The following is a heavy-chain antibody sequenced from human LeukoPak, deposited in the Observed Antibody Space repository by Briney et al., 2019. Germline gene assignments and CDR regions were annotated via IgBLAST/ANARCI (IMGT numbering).Heavy chain of an antibody. V-gene: IGHV3-23*01. CDR1: GFTFSSYA. CDR2: ISGSGGST. D-gene: IGHD3/OR15-3a*01. J-gene: IGHJ4*02. Sequence: GGSLRLSCAASGFTFSSYAMSWVRQAPGKGLEWVSAISGSGGSTYYADSVKGRFTISRDNSRSTLYLQMNSLRAEDTAVYYCAKVPGLVIDDYFDYWGQGTLVTVSS. CDR3: AKVPGLVIDDYFDY.